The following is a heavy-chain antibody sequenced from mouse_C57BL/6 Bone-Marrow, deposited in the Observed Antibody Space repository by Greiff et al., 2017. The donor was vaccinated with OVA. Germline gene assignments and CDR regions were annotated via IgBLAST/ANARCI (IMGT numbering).Heavy chain of an antibody. CDR3: ARGGYGSSYGYWYFDV. J-gene: IGHJ1*03. D-gene: IGHD1-1*01. Sequence: LEESGPELVKPGASVKISCKASGYTFTDYYITWVKQRPGQGLEWIGWIFPGSGSTYYNEQFKGKATLTVDKSSSTAYMLLSILTSEDSAFYFCARGGYGSSYGYWYFDVWGTGTTVTVSS. V-gene: IGHV1-75*01. CDR1: GYTFTDYY. CDR2: IFPGSGST.